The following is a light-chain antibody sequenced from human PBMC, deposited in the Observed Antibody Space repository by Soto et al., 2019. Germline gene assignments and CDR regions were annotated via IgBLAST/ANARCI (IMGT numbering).Light chain of an antibody. CDR3: QSYDSSLGAAV. CDR1: SSNIGAGYD. Sequence: QSVLTQPPSVSGAPGQRVTISCTGSSSNIGAGYDVHWYQQLPGTAPKLLIYGNSNRPSGVPDRFSGSKSGTSASLAITGLQAEDEADYYCQSYDSSLGAAVFGGGTQLTVF. J-gene: IGLJ7*01. V-gene: IGLV1-40*01. CDR2: GNS.